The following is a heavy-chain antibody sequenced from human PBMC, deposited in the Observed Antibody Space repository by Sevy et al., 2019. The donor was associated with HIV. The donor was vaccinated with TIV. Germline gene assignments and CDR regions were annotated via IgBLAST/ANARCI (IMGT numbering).Heavy chain of an antibody. CDR2: ISSSSSYI. Sequence: GGSLRLSCAASGFTFSSYSMNWVRQAPGKGLEWVSSISSSSSYIYYADSVKGRFTISRDNAKNSLYLQMTSLRAEDTAVYYCARSPGNSGWFDAFDIWGQGTMVTVSS. V-gene: IGHV3-21*01. CDR3: ARSPGNSGWFDAFDI. CDR1: GFTFSSYS. J-gene: IGHJ3*02. D-gene: IGHD5-12*01.